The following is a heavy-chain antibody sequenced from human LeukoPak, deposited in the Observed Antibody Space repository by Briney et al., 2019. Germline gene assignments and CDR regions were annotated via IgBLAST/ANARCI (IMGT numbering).Heavy chain of an antibody. CDR2: IYYSGST. D-gene: IGHD3-10*01. CDR1: GGSISSSSYY. CDR3: ARDYGGSGSYYESNFVWFDP. J-gene: IGHJ5*02. V-gene: IGHV4-39*07. Sequence: PSETLSLTCTYSGGSISSSSYYWGWIRQPPGKGLEWIGSIYYSGSTYYNPSLKSRVTISVDTSKNQFSLKLSSVTAADTAVYYCARDYGGSGSYYESNFVWFDPWGQGTLVTVSS.